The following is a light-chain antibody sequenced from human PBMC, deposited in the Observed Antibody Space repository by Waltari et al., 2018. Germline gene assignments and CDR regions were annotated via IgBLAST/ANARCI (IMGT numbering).Light chain of an antibody. Sequence: EIVMTQSPATLSVSPGQRVTLSCRASQSVDVHLAWYRQKPGQAPRLLIYGASTRAACIPARFSGSGSGTEFTLTISSLQSEDFAVYYCQHYTDWPLTFGGGTKVEIK. CDR1: QSVDVH. CDR3: QHYTDWPLT. CDR2: GAS. J-gene: IGKJ4*01. V-gene: IGKV3-15*01.